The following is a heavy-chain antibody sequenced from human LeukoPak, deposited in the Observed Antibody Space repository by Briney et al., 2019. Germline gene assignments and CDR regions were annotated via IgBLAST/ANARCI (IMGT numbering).Heavy chain of an antibody. CDR2: ISGSGGST. V-gene: IGHV3-23*01. J-gene: IGHJ3*02. D-gene: IGHD3-9*01. CDR3: ASSRILRYFDWLTI. Sequence: GGSLRLSCAASGFTFSSYGMSWVRQAPGKGLEWVSAISGSGGSTYYADSVKGRFTISRDNSKNTLYLQMNSLRAEDTAVYYCASSRILRYFDWLTIWGQGTMVTVSS. CDR1: GFTFSSYG.